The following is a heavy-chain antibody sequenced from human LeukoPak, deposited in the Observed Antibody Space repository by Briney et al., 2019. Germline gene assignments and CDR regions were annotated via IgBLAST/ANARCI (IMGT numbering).Heavy chain of an antibody. V-gene: IGHV4-59*08. CDR1: GGSISSYY. CDR3: AGPLMQQPYYFHY. J-gene: IGHJ4*02. D-gene: IGHD6-13*01. Sequence: SETLSHTCTVSGGSISSYYWSWIRQPPGKGLEWIGYIYYTGSTNYNPSLKCRVTISVDTSKNQFSLKLGSVTAADTAVYYCAGPLMQQPYYFHYWGQGTLVTVSS. CDR2: IYYTGST.